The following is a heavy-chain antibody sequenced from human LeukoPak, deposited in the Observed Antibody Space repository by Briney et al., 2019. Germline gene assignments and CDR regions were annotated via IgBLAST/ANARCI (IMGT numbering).Heavy chain of an antibody. D-gene: IGHD7-27*01. CDR2: ISSNGGST. V-gene: IGHV3-64D*06. J-gene: IGHJ4*02. CDR3: VKDWGKGEWYYFDY. Sequence: HPGGSLRLSCSASGFMFSSYAMHWVRQAPGKGLEYVSTISSNGGSTYYADSVKGRFTISRDNSKDTLYLQMSSLRAEDTAVYYCVKDWGKGEWYYFDYWGQGTLVTVSS. CDR1: GFMFSSYA.